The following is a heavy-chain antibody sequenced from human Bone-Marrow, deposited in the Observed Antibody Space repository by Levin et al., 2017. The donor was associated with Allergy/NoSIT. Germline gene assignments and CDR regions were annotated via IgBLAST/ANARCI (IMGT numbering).Heavy chain of an antibody. CDR1: GFTFGTYW. D-gene: IGHD4-23*01. CDR3: TRDIGGKGAY. Sequence: GESLKISCAASGFTFGTYWMHWVRQVPGKGLVWVARLNEDGSITNHADSVKGRFSIYRDNAKNTLYLQMNSLRVEDTAVYFCTRDIGGKGAYWGQGTLVTVSS. CDR2: LNEDGSIT. J-gene: IGHJ4*02. V-gene: IGHV3-74*01.